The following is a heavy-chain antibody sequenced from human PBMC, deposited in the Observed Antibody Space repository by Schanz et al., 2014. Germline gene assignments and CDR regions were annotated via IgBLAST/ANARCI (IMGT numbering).Heavy chain of an antibody. CDR3: AFDRDDAYDI. CDR2: IYLSDGST. J-gene: IGHJ3*02. D-gene: IGHD3-9*01. V-gene: IGHV1-46*01. Sequence: QVQLVQSGSELKKPGSSVKVSCKASGGTFSSYAITWVRQAPGQGLEWMGRIYLSDGSTRYAQKFQGRVTVTRDTSTTTVYMDLSSLISEDTAVYYCAFDRDDAYDIWGQGTTVTVSS. CDR1: GGTFSSYA.